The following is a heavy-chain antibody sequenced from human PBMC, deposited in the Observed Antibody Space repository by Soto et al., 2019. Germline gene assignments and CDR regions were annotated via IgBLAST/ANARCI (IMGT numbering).Heavy chain of an antibody. V-gene: IGHV3-30*18. CDR2: ISYDGSNK. D-gene: IGHD6-25*01. CDR3: AKDRTAAARNFDY. J-gene: IGHJ4*02. CDR1: GFTFSSYG. Sequence: XVSLRLSCAASGFTFSSYGMHWVRQAPGKGLEWVAVISYDGSNKYYADSVKGRFTISRDDSKNTLYLQMDSLRAEDTAVYYCAKDRTAAARNFDYWGQGTLVTVSS.